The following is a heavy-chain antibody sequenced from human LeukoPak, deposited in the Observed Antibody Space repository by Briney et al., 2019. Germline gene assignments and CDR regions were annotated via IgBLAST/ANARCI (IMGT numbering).Heavy chain of an antibody. CDR1: GYTFTGYY. J-gene: IGHJ5*02. V-gene: IGHV1-2*02. Sequence: GSSVKVSCKASGYTFTGYYMHWVRQAPGQGLEWMGWINPNSGGTNYAQKFQGRVTMTRDTSISTAYMELSRLRSDDTAVYYCATHVGYCSSTSCYGFDPWGQGTLVTVSS. D-gene: IGHD2-2*01. CDR2: INPNSGGT. CDR3: ATHVGYCSSTSCYGFDP.